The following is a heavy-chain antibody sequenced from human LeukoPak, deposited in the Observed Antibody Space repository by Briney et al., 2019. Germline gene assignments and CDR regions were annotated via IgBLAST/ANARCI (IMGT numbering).Heavy chain of an antibody. V-gene: IGHV4-59*08. D-gene: IGHD5-12*01. CDR1: GGSISSYY. J-gene: IGHJ4*02. CDR3: ARSSGYDYGDY. CDR2: IYYSGST. Sequence: PSETLSLTCTVSGGSISSYYWSWIRQPPGKGLEWIGYIYYSGSTNYNPSLKSRVTISVDTSKNQFSLKLSSVTAADTAVYYCARSSGYDYGDYWCQGTLVTVSS.